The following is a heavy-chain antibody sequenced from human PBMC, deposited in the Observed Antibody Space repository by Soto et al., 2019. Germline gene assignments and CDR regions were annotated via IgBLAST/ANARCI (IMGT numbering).Heavy chain of an antibody. CDR1: GFTFSDHY. Sequence: EVQLVESGGGLVQPGGSLRLSCVVSGFTFSDHYMDWVRQAPGKGLEWVGRIRNKANSYTTVYAASVKGRFTISRDDSKNSMYLQMNSLKIEDTAVYYCVRGPSSRYLVTTWDYWGQGNLVTVSS. CDR2: IRNKANSYTT. J-gene: IGHJ4*02. V-gene: IGHV3-72*01. CDR3: VRGPSSRYLVTTWDY. D-gene: IGHD4-17*01.